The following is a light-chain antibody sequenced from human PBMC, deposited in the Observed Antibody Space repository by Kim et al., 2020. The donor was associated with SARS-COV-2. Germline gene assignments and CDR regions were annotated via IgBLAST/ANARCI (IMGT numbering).Light chain of an antibody. J-gene: IGKJ2*02. CDR2: DAS. CDR3: QHYDDLPPICT. Sequence: DIQMTQSPSSLSASVGDRVTITCQASRDIKNYLNWYQQKPGKAPKLLIYDASNLEAGVPSRFSGSGSGTDFTFTISSLQPEDVATYYCQHYDDLPPICTFGQGTNLEIK. V-gene: IGKV1-33*01. CDR1: RDIKNY.